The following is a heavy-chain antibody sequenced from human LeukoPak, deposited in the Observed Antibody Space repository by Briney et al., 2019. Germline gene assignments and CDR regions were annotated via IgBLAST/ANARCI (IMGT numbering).Heavy chain of an antibody. D-gene: IGHD3-10*01. CDR3: ARGTWFGELFFDY. J-gene: IGHJ4*02. CDR1: GGSISSYY. CDR2: IYYSGST. V-gene: IGHV4-39*07. Sequence: SETLSLTCTVSGGSISSYYWGWIRQPPGKGLEWIGSIYYSGSTYYNPSLKSRVAISVDTSKNQFSLKLSSVTAADTAVYYCARGTWFGELFFDYWGLGTLVTVSS.